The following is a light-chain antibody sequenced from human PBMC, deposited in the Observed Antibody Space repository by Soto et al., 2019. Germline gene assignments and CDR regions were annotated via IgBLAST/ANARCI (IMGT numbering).Light chain of an antibody. Sequence: EIVLTQSPGTLSLSPGERATLSCRASQSVSSTYLAWYQQKPGQAPRLLIYGVSSRATGIPDRFSASVSGADFTITISSLEPEDSAVYYCQQYGRSPLTFGQGTKVEIK. CDR3: QQYGRSPLT. V-gene: IGKV3-20*01. CDR1: QSVSSTY. J-gene: IGKJ1*01. CDR2: GVS.